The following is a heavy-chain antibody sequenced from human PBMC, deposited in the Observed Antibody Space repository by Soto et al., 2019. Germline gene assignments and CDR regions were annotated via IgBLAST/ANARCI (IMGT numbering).Heavy chain of an antibody. Sequence: SETLSLTCIVSCDSVTSGSYYWTWLRQPPGKGLEWIGYISYTGRTKYNPSLQSRVTISVDTSKNDFSLNLSSVTAADTAVYLCAREWGLLPYYVMNVWGNGTAVTVSS. V-gene: IGHV4-61*03. CDR3: AREWGLLPYYVMNV. J-gene: IGHJ6*04. CDR2: ISYTGRT. D-gene: IGHD7-27*01. CDR1: CDSVTSGSYY.